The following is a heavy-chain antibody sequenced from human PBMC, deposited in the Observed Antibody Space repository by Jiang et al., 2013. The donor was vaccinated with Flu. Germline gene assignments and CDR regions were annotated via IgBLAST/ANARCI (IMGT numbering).Heavy chain of an antibody. D-gene: IGHD1/OR15-1a*01. CDR3: AILYDVDPGTGHSSGPLGSDV. CDR1: SSYA. CDR2: IIPIFGIA. V-gene: IGHV1-69*01. J-gene: IGHJ3*01. Sequence: SSYAISWARQAPGQGLEWMGGIIPIFGIANYAQKFQGRVTITADESTSTAYMELRSLTSDDTAVYYCAILYDVDPGTGHSSGPLGSDVWGQGTQVTVSS.